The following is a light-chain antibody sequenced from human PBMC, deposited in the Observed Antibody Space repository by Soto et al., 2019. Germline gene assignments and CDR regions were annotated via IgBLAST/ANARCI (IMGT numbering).Light chain of an antibody. J-gene: IGKJ2*01. CDR1: QFISSW. CDR2: KAS. Sequence: DIQMTQSPSTLSASVGDRVTITCRASQFISSWLAWYQQKPGKAPKVLIYKASTLESGVPSRFSGSGSGTEFTLTISSLQPDDFATYYCQQYNSYSYTFGQGTKVDIK. CDR3: QQYNSYSYT. V-gene: IGKV1-5*03.